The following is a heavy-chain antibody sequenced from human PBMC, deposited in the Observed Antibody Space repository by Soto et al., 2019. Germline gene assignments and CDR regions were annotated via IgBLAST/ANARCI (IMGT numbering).Heavy chain of an antibody. Sequence: QLQLQESGSGLVKPSQTLSLTCAVTGGSISSGGYSWSWIRQPPGKGLEWIGYIYHSGSTYYNPSLKSRVTISVDRSKNQFSRKLSSVTAADTAVYYCARAYDSSGKGYFDLKGRGTLVTVSS. V-gene: IGHV4-30-2*01. CDR1: GGSISSGGYS. J-gene: IGHJ2*01. CDR2: IYHSGST. D-gene: IGHD3-22*01. CDR3: ARAYDSSGKGYFDL.